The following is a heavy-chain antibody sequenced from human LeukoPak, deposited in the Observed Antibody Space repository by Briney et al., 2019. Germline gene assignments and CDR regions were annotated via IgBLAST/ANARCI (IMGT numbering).Heavy chain of an antibody. CDR2: ISGSGGST. Sequence: GGTLRLSWAASGFTFSSYGMSWVRQAPGKGLEWVSAISGSGGSTYYADSVKGRFTISRDNSKNTLYLQMNSLRAEDTAVYYCAKHSYCGGDCYPNWFDPWGQGTLVTVSS. CDR3: AKHSYCGGDCYPNWFDP. D-gene: IGHD2-21*02. J-gene: IGHJ5*02. V-gene: IGHV3-23*01. CDR1: GFTFSSYG.